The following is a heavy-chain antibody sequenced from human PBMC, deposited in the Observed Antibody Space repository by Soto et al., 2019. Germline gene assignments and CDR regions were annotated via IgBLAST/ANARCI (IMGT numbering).Heavy chain of an antibody. CDR2: ISANNGNT. CDR3: ARSVPWFDP. Sequence: QVQLVHSGAEVKKPGASVNVSCKASGYKFTSYTISWVRQAPGQGLEWMGWISANNGNTDFAQKFQGRVTMTTDTPTNTAYMELRSLRSDDTAMYYCARSVPWFDPWGQGTVVIVSS. CDR1: GYKFTSYT. J-gene: IGHJ5*02. D-gene: IGHD6-6*01. V-gene: IGHV1-18*01.